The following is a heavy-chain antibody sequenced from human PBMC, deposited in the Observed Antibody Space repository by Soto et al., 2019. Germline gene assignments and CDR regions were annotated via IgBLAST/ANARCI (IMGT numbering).Heavy chain of an antibody. CDR2: IKSKTDGGTT. CDR3: TTQRYNWNYGPFDY. V-gene: IGHV3-15*07. D-gene: IGHD1-7*01. J-gene: IGHJ4*02. CDR1: GFTFSNAW. Sequence: GGSLRLSCAASGFTFSNAWMNWVRQAPGKGLEWVGRIKSKTDGGTTDYAAPVKGRFTISRDDSKNTLYLQMNSLKTEDTAVYYCTTQRYNWNYGPFDYWGQGTLVTVSS.